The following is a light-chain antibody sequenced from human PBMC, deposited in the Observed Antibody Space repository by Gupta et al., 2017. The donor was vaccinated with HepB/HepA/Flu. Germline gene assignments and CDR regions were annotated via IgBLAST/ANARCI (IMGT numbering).Light chain of an antibody. CDR1: NLGDKY. J-gene: IGLJ2*01. CDR2: QDS. V-gene: IGLV3-1*01. Sequence: SYELTQPPSVSVSPGQPASITCSGDNLGDKYACWYQQTPGQSPGRVIYQDSKRPSGITERFSGSNSGNTATLTISGTQAMDEADYYCQAWDSSTVVFGGGTKLTVL. CDR3: QAWDSSTVV.